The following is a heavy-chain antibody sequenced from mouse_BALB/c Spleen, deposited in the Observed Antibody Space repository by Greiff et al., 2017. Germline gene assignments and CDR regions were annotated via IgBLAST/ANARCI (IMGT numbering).Heavy chain of an antibody. D-gene: IGHD2-3*01. CDR2: IDPANGNT. V-gene: IGHV14-3*02. Sequence: VQLQQSGAELVKPGASVKLSCTASGFNIKDNYMHWVKQSPEQGLEWIGRIDPANGNTKYDPKFQGKATITANTSSNTAYLQLSSLTSEDTAVYYCARLYDGYYDAMDYWGQGTSVTVSS. CDR3: ARLYDGYYDAMDY. J-gene: IGHJ4*01. CDR1: GFNIKDNY.